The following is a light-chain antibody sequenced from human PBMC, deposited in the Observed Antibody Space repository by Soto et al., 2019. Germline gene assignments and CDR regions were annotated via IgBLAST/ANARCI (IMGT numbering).Light chain of an antibody. CDR2: GAS. CDR1: QSVSISY. Sequence: ELLLTQSPGTLSLSPGESATLSCRDSQSVSISYLAWYQQKTGQAPRLLIYGASSRATGIPDRLSGSGSGTDLNLTISRLEPEDFAVYYCQKFGSSSWTCGQGTKVDIK. V-gene: IGKV3-20*01. CDR3: QKFGSSSWT. J-gene: IGKJ1*01.